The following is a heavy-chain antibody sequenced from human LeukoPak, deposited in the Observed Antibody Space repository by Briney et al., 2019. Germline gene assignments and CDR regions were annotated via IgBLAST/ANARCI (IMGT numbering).Heavy chain of an antibody. V-gene: IGHV1-18*01. J-gene: IGHJ4*02. CDR3: ARTCISSSCYFIY. CDR1: GYTFTSYG. Sequence: GASVKVSCKASGYTFTSYGISWVRQAPGQGLEWTGWISTYNGNTNYAQNLQGRVTMTTDTATSTAYMELRSLRSDDTAVYYCARTCISSSCYFIYWGQGTLVTVSS. D-gene: IGHD2-2*01. CDR2: ISTYNGNT.